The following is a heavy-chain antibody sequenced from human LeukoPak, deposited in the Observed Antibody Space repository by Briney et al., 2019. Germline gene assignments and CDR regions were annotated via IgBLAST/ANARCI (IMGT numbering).Heavy chain of an antibody. CDR2: IKQDGSER. CDR3: ARKTVAVAGKFDY. V-gene: IGHV3-7*01. CDR1: GFTFNTYW. J-gene: IGHJ4*02. D-gene: IGHD6-19*01. Sequence: PGGSLRLSCAASGFTFNTYWMSWVRRAPGKGLEWLANIKQDGSERYYADSVKGRFTISRDNAKNSLYLQMSSLRAEDTAVYYCARKTVAVAGKFDYWGQGTLVTVSS.